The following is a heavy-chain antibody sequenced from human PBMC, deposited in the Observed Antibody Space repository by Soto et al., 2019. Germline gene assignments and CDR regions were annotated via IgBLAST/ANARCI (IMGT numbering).Heavy chain of an antibody. CDR1: GYTFTSYA. Sequence: QVQLVQSGAEVKKPGASVKVSCKASGYTFTSYAMHWVRQAPGQRLEWMGWINAGNGNTKYSQKFQGRVTITRDTSASTAYMELSSLRSEDTAVYYCARGGLRYFEWFYEFDYWGQGTLVTVSS. CDR2: INAGNGNT. V-gene: IGHV1-3*01. CDR3: ARGGLRYFEWFYEFDY. J-gene: IGHJ4*02. D-gene: IGHD3-9*01.